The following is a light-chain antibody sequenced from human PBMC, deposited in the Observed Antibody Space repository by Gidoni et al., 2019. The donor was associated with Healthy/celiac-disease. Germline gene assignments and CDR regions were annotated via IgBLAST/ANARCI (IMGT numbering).Light chain of an antibody. CDR2: DVS. V-gene: IGLV2-14*01. CDR1: SSDVGGYNY. Sequence: HSALPQPASVSGSPGHSITISCTGTSSDVGGYNYVSWYQQHPGKAPKLMIFDVSDRPSGVSIRFSGSKSGNTASLTISGLQAEDEADYYCSSYTSSSTVYVFGTGTKVTVL. J-gene: IGLJ1*01. CDR3: SSYTSSSTVYV.